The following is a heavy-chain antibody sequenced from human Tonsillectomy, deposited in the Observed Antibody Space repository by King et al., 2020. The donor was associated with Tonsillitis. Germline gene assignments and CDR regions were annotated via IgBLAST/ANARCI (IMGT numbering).Heavy chain of an antibody. CDR3: ARHRCYVPKYYFDY. CDR2: INPNSGGT. J-gene: IGHJ4*02. Sequence: QLVQSGAEVKKPGASVKVSCKASGYTFSGHFMHWVRQAPGQGLEWMGWINPNSGGTNYAQKFQGRVTMTRDTSISTAYMELSRLRSDDTALYYCARHRCYVPKYYFDYWGQGTLVTVSS. V-gene: IGHV1-2*02. CDR1: GYTFSGHF. D-gene: IGHD4/OR15-4a*01.